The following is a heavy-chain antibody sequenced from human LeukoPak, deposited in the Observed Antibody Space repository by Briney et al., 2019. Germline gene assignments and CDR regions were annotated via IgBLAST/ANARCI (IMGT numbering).Heavy chain of an antibody. D-gene: IGHD6-19*01. J-gene: IGHJ4*02. CDR2: INDHGDTT. CDR1: GFTFSSCA. Sequence: PGGSLRLSCSASGFTFSSCAMHWIRQAPEMGLEYVSGINDHGDTTHYGDSVRGRVTISRDDSKNTVHLQMSSLRAEDTAVYYCVKDLSGWYSFDYWGQGTLVTVSS. V-gene: IGHV3-64D*09. CDR3: VKDLSGWYSFDY.